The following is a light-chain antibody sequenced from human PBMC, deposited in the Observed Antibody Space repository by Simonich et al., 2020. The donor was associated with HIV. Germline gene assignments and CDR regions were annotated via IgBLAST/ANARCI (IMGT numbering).Light chain of an antibody. J-gene: IGKJ2*01. CDR1: QVISSW. CDR2: GAS. V-gene: IGKV1-12*01. Sequence: DIQMTQSPSSVSASVGDRGTITCRESQVISSWLAWYQQKPGKAPKLLTYGASSLQSGVPSRVSGSGSGTDFTLTISSLQPEDFATYYCQQANSFPYTFGQGTKLEIK. CDR3: QQANSFPYT.